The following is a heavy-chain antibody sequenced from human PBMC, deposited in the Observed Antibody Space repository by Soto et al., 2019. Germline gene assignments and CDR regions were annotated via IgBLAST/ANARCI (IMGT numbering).Heavy chain of an antibody. CDR3: ARESGGATATLDYYYFYMDV. CDR1: GDRFTDYY. J-gene: IGHJ6*03. V-gene: IGHV1-2*04. Sequence: QVQLVQSGAEVKEPGASVTVSCRASGDRFTDYYMHWVRQAPGQGLEWMGWINPNSGVTKYAQKFQGSVPMTRDTSIRTVYMQLSRLGFDDTAIYYCARESGGATATLDYYYFYMDVWGTGTTVTVSS. CDR2: INPNSGVT. D-gene: IGHD1-26*01.